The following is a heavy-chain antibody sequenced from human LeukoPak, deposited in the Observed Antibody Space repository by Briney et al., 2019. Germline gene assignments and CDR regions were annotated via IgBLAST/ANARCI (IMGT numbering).Heavy chain of an antibody. CDR2: IYYSGST. Sequence: SETLSLTCTVSGGSISSYYWSWIRQPPGKGLEWIGYIYYSGSTNYNPSLKGRVTISVDTSKNQFSLKLSSVTAADTAVYYSARYVWGSYPTFEDYWGQGTLVTVSS. J-gene: IGHJ4*02. V-gene: IGHV4-59*01. CDR3: ARYVWGSYPTFEDY. CDR1: GGSISSYY. D-gene: IGHD3-16*02.